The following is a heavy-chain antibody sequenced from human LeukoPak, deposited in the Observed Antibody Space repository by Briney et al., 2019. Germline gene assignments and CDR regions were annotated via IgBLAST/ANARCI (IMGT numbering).Heavy chain of an antibody. Sequence: GGSLRLSCAASGFTFPSYAMSWVRQAPGKGLEWVGRIKSKNDGGTTDYAAPVKGRVTISRDDSKNTLYLQMNSLKTEDTAVYYCTTFPSGFDIWGQGTMVTASS. V-gene: IGHV3-15*05. D-gene: IGHD3-3*01. J-gene: IGHJ3*02. CDR3: TTFPSGFDI. CDR1: GFTFPSYA. CDR2: IKSKNDGGTT.